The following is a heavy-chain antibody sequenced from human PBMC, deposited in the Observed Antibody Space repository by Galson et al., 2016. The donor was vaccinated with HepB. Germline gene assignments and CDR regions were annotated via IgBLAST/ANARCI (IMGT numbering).Heavy chain of an antibody. J-gene: IGHJ4*02. Sequence: SVKVSCKASGGSFRSHAISWVRQAPGEGLVWMGGIIPTIGAPDYAQKFQGRVTISADISTSTAYMELNSLKSDDTAVYYCARDVYRGMANWGQGTLVTVST. D-gene: IGHD5-18*01. CDR2: IIPTIGAP. CDR1: GGSFRSHA. CDR3: ARDVYRGMAN. V-gene: IGHV1-69*06.